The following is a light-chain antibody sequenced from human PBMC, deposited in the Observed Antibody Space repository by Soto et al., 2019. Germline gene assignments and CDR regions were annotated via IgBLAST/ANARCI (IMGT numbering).Light chain of an antibody. CDR1: SSDVGIYNY. V-gene: IGLV2-14*01. CDR2: EVS. Sequence: QSALTQPASVSGSPGQSIAISCTGSSSDVGIYNYVSWYQQHPGKVPKLIIYEVSNRPSGISSRFSGSKSGNTASLTISGLQTEDEADYYCSSYTSSSTLFGTGTKVTVL. J-gene: IGLJ1*01. CDR3: SSYTSSSTL.